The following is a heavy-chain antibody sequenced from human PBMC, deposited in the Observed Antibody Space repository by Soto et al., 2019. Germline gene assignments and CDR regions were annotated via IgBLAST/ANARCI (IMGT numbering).Heavy chain of an antibody. Sequence: EVQLVESGGGLVKPGGSLRLSCAASGFTFSSYSMNWVRQAPGKGLEWVSSISSSSSYIYYADSVKGRFTISRDNAKNSLYRQMNSLRAEDTAVYYCARECAVAGTGFDYWGQGTLVTVSS. D-gene: IGHD6-19*01. V-gene: IGHV3-21*01. J-gene: IGHJ4*02. CDR2: ISSSSSYI. CDR1: GFTFSSYS. CDR3: ARECAVAGTGFDY.